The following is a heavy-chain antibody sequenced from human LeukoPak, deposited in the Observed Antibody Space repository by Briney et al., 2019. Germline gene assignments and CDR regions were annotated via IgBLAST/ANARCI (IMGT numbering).Heavy chain of an antibody. CDR2: IIPIFGTA. Sequence: SVKVSCKASGGTFSSYAISWVRQAPGQGLEWMGGIIPIFGTANYAQKFQGRVTITADESTSTAYMELSSLRSEDTAVYYCARAKTSDSSGYYFSHYYYGMDVWGQGTTVTVSS. V-gene: IGHV1-69*13. J-gene: IGHJ6*02. CDR3: ARAKTSDSSGYYFSHYYYGMDV. CDR1: GGTFSSYA. D-gene: IGHD3-22*01.